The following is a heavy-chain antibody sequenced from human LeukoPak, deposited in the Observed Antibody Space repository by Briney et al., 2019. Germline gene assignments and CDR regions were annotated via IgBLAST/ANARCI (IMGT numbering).Heavy chain of an antibody. J-gene: IGHJ4*02. CDR2: ISAYNGNT. CDR3: ARTPASYGQYYFDY. CDR1: GYTFTSYG. V-gene: IGHV1-18*01. Sequence: ASVKVSCKASGYTFTSYGISWVRQAPGQGLEWMGWISAYNGNTNYAQKLQGRVTMTTDTSTSTAHMELRSLRSDDTAVYYCARTPASYGQYYFDYWGQGTLVTVSS. D-gene: IGHD5-18*01.